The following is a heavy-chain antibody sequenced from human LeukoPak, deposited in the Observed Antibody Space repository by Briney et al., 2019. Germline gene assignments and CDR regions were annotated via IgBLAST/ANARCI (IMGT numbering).Heavy chain of an antibody. Sequence: SVKVSCKASGGTFSCYAISWVRQAPGQGLEWMGGIIPIFGTANYAQKFQGRVTITTDESTSTAYMELSSLRSEDTAVYYCATGKSGTTISYYMDVWGKGTTVTVSS. CDR3: ATGKSGTTISYYMDV. J-gene: IGHJ6*03. V-gene: IGHV1-69*05. CDR2: IIPIFGTA. D-gene: IGHD5-12*01. CDR1: GGTFSCYA.